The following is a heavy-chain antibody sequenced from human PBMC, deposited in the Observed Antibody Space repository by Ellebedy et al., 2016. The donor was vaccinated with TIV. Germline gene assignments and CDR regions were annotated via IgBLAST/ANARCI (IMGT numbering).Heavy chain of an antibody. CDR2: IWYDGSNK. CDR1: GFTFSSYG. Sequence: GGSLRLXXAASGFTFSSYGMHWVRQAPGKGLEWVAVIWYDGSNKYYADSVKGRFTISRDNSKNTLYLQMNSLRAEDTAVYYCARAISPIDYWGQGTLVTVSS. J-gene: IGHJ4*02. CDR3: ARAISPIDY. V-gene: IGHV3-33*01.